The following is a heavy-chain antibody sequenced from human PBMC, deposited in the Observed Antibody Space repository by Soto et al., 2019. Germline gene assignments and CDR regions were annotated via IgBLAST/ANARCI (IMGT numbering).Heavy chain of an antibody. V-gene: IGHV4-39*01. D-gene: IGHD3-3*01. CDR2: IYYTGNT. CDR1: VGSMSSSTDY. Sequence: PSETLSLTCTVSVGSMSSSTDYWGWIRQPPGQALEFIGQIYYTGNTYYNPSLKSRVTVSVDTSKNQFSLKLTSVTAADTAVYYCARLGVTNWFDPWGQGTLVTVSS. J-gene: IGHJ5*02. CDR3: ARLGVTNWFDP.